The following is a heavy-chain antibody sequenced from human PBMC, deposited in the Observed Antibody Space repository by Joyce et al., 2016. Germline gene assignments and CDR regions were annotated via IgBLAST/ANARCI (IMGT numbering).Heavy chain of an antibody. D-gene: IGHD3-16*01. J-gene: IGHJ4*02. V-gene: IGHV5-51*01. CDR2: INPEDSET. CDR3: ARSAVRGTLSPFFDY. Sequence: EVQLVQSGGEVKKPGESLKISCKGVGYSFTSYWLGWVCQMPGTGLELMGIINPEDSETRYSPSFQGQVTISVDRSIKTAHLRWGSLRASDTAIYYCARSAVRGTLSPFFDYWGQGSLVTVSS. CDR1: GYSFTSYW.